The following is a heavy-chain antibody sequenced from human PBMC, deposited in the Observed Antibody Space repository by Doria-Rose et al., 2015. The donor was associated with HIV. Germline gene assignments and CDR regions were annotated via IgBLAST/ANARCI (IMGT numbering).Heavy chain of an antibody. J-gene: IGHJ4*02. CDR3: ARMGSYRELDY. CDR1: GASVSSRGYY. Sequence: LSLTCSVSGASVSSRGYYWNWIRQVPGKGLESLGYTYYTGTSDYSPSLKSRLNMAVDTSKNQFSLKLSFVTVADTAVYYCARMGSYRELDYWGQGALVTVSA. CDR2: TYYTGTS. D-gene: IGHD3-3*01. V-gene: IGHV4-31*03.